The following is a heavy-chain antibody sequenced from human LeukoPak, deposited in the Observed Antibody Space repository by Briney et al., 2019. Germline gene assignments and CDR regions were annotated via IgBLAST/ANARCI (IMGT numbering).Heavy chain of an antibody. D-gene: IGHD1-14*01. CDR2: ISYIGST. CDR3: ARDKISINAFDM. J-gene: IGHJ3*02. V-gene: IGHV4-59*11. CDR1: DASIGGHY. Sequence: SETLSLTCSVSDASIGGHYLTWIRQPPGKGLEWIGYISYIGSTNYNPSLKSRVTISVDTSKNQFSLKLSSVTAADTVVYYCARDKISINAFDMWGQGTMVTVSS.